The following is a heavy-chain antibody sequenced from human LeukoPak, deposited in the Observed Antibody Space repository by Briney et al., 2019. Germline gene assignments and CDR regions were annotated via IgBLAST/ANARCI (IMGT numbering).Heavy chain of an antibody. CDR1: GYTFTSYG. V-gene: IGHV1-18*01. Sequence: ASVKVSCKASGYTFTSYGISWVRQAPGQGLEWMGWISAYNGNTNYAQKFQGRVTITTDESTSTAYMELSSLRSEDTAVYYCARDEGQMATLSTGAFDIWGQGTMVTVSS. CDR3: ARDEGQMATLSTGAFDI. D-gene: IGHD5-24*01. CDR2: ISAYNGNT. J-gene: IGHJ3*02.